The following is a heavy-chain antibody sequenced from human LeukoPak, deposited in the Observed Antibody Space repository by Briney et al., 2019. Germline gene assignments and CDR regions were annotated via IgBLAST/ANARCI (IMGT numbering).Heavy chain of an antibody. V-gene: IGHV4-31*03. D-gene: IGHD2-2*01. CDR1: GGSISSGGYY. CDR3: ASGGGGVIPAAIRSYYYYYMDV. CDR2: IYYSGST. Sequence: PSQTLSLTCTVSGGSISSGGYYWSWIRQHPGKGLEWIGYIYYSGSTYYNPSLKSRVTILEDTSKNQFSLKLCSVTAADTAVYYCASGGGGVIPAAIRSYYYYYMDVWGKGTTVTVSS. J-gene: IGHJ6*03.